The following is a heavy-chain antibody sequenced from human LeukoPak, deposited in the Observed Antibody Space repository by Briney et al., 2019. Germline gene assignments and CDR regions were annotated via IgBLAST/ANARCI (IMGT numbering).Heavy chain of an antibody. Sequence: GGSLRLSCAASGFAFSDYWMNWVRQAPGKGLEGVAHINRDGSKEHYRDSVKARFTISRDNAKNSLSLQMNSLRAEDTAVYYCVRDGRVSGYDLLDYWGQGTLVTVSS. CDR3: VRDGRVSGYDLLDY. CDR2: INRDGSKE. V-gene: IGHV3-7*01. D-gene: IGHD5-12*01. J-gene: IGHJ4*02. CDR1: GFAFSDYW.